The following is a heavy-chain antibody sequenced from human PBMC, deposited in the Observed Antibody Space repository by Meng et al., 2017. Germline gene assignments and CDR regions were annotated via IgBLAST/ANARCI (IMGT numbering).Heavy chain of an antibody. V-gene: IGHV1-18*01. CDR3: ARVPRGYGDYRYFDY. D-gene: IGHD4-17*01. CDR1: GYTFTSYG. J-gene: IGHJ4*02. Sequence: ASVKVSCKASGYTFTSYGISWVRQAPGQGLEWMGWISAYNGNTNYAQKLQGRVTMATDTSTSTAYMELKSLRSDGTAVYYCARVPRGYGDYRYFDYWGQGTLVTVSS. CDR2: ISAYNGNT.